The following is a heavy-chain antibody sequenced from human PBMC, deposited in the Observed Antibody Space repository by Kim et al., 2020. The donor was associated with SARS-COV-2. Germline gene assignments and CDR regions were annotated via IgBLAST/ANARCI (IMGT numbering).Heavy chain of an antibody. CDR1: RDSVSSNSAA. CDR2: TYYRSEWNN. D-gene: IGHD3-16*01. J-gene: IGHJ4*02. Sequence: SQTLSLTCVISRDSVSSNSAAWNWIRQSPSRGLEWLGRTYYRSEWNNDYAESVKSRIIINPDTSKNQFSLQLSSVTPEDTAVYYCASGWGLKYWGQGTLVTVSS. V-gene: IGHV6-1*01. CDR3: ASGWGLKY.